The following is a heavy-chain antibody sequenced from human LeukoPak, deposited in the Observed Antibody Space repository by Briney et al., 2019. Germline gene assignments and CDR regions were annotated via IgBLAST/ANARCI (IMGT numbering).Heavy chain of an antibody. Sequence: SQTLSLTCTVSGGSISSDGYYWSWIRQPPGKGLEWIGYISYSGSTYYDPSLKSRVTISVATSKNQFSLKLSSVTAADTAVYYCARTPDYGGYATYFDYWGQGTLVTVSS. V-gene: IGHV4-31*03. CDR2: ISYSGST. D-gene: IGHD4-17*01. J-gene: IGHJ4*02. CDR1: GGSISSDGYY. CDR3: ARTPDYGGYATYFDY.